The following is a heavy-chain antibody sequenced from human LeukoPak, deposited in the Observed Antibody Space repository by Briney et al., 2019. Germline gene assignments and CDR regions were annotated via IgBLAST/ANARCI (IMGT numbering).Heavy chain of an antibody. Sequence: RASVKVSCKASGYTFTNNFMHWVRQAPGQGLEWMGIINPSGDNTWYAQKFQGRVTMTRDMTTSTDYMEVSSLRSEDTAVYYCARDGGRRLLQLWVRLLSSNPNYFDYWGQGTLVTVSS. D-gene: IGHD5-18*01. CDR3: ARDGGRRLLQLWVRLLSSNPNYFDY. V-gene: IGHV1-46*01. J-gene: IGHJ4*02. CDR1: GYTFTNNF. CDR2: INPSGDNT.